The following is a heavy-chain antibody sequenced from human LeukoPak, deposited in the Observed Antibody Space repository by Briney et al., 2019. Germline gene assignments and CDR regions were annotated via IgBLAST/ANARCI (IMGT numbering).Heavy chain of an antibody. J-gene: IGHJ5*01. Sequence: PSETLSLTCTVPGGSISSSSYYCGSIRQPPGKGLEWIASIYYSGSTYYNPSLKRRATTSVDTSMNQLSLTLSSLTAADTAVYFCARHEYSGSNYGLSWFDPWGQGTLVTVSS. CDR3: ARHEYSGSNYGLSWFDP. D-gene: IGHD1-26*01. CDR1: GGSISSSSYY. CDR2: IYYSGST. V-gene: IGHV4-39*01.